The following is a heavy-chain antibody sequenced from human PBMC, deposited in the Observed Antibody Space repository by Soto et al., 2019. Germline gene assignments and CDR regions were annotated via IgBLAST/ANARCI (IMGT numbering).Heavy chain of an antibody. J-gene: IGHJ4*02. D-gene: IGHD3-16*02. CDR2: ISGSGGST. CDR1: GFTFSSYA. V-gene: IGHV3-23*01. Sequence: EVQLLESGGGLVQPGGSLRLSCAASGFTFSSYAMSWVRQAPGKGLEWVSAISGSGGSTYYADSVKGRFTISRDNSKNPLYLQMNSLRAEDTAVYYCAKAANMITFGGVIVTKYYFDYWGQGTLVTVSS. CDR3: AKAANMITFGGVIVTKYYFDY.